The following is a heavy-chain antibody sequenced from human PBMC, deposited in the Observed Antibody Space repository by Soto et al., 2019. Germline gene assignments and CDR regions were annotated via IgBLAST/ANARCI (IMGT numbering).Heavy chain of an antibody. Sequence: SCAASGFTFSSDAMSWVRQAPGKGLEWVSAISGSGGSTYYADSVKGRFTISRDNSKNTLYLQMNSLRAEDTAVYYCAKVGAVAGTDYYYGMDVWGQGTTVTVSS. CDR3: AKVGAVAGTDYYYGMDV. CDR1: GFTFSSDA. V-gene: IGHV3-23*01. CDR2: ISGSGGST. D-gene: IGHD6-19*01. J-gene: IGHJ6*02.